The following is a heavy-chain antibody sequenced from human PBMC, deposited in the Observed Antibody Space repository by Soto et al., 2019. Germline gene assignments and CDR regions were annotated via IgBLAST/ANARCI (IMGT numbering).Heavy chain of an antibody. CDR1: GYTFASYA. CDR3: ARDPPPPDY. V-gene: IGHV1-18*01. J-gene: IGHJ4*02. CDR2: ISAYNGNT. Sequence: QVQLVQSGAEVKKPGASVKVSCKASGYTFASYAISWMRQAPGQGLEWMGWISAYNGNTNYAQKPXGRVTMTTGTSTSTAYMELRSLRSDATAVYYCARDPPPPDYWGQGTLVTVSS.